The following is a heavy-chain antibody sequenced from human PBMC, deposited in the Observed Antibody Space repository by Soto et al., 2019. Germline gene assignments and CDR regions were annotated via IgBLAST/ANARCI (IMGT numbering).Heavy chain of an antibody. J-gene: IGHJ6*01. V-gene: IGHV4-30-4*01. CDR2: IYDSGIT. D-gene: IGHD2-15*01. Sequence: QVQLQESGPGLVKPSQTLSLTFTVSGGYISSRDYYWSWIRQPPGKGLEWIGYIYDSGITYYNPSLKSRVTISVDTSKNQFSLKLSSVTAADTAVYDCARAQTVVRPVLWDVW. CDR1: GGYISSRDYY. CDR3: ARAQTVVRPVLWDV.